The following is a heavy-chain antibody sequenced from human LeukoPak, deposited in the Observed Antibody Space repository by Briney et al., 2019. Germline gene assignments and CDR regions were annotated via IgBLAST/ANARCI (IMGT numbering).Heavy chain of an antibody. J-gene: IGHJ3*01. CDR3: ASPREMATIYDAFDV. Sequence: SETLSLTCTVSGGSISSSRYYWGWIRQPPGKGREWIGTIYYNGDTYYNPSLNSRVTISVDTSKNQLSLKLSSVTAADTAVYYCASPREMATIYDAFDVWGQGTMVIVSS. CDR1: GGSISSSRYY. CDR2: IYYNGDT. V-gene: IGHV4-39*01. D-gene: IGHD5-24*01.